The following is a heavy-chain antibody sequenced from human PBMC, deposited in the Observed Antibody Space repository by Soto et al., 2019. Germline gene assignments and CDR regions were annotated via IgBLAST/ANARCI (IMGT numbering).Heavy chain of an antibody. J-gene: IGHJ4*02. V-gene: IGHV3-7*01. CDR2: IHGDGGKV. CDR1: GFMFSAYW. Sequence: GGSLRLSCEASGFMFSAYWMSWVRQAPGKGLEWVANIHGDGGKVYYVDSVKGRFTISRDNAKRSLYLQMNSLRAEDTAVYYCARDFYGGYTYGPGDYWGQGALVTVSS. D-gene: IGHD5-18*01. CDR3: ARDFYGGYTYGPGDY.